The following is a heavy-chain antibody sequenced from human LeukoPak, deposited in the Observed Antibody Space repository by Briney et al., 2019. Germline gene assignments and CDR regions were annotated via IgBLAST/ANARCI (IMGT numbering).Heavy chain of an antibody. V-gene: IGHV3-23*01. Sequence: GGSLRLSCAASGFTFSSYCMSWVRQAPGKGLEWVAAICCDGGSAYYADSVRGRFTVSRDNSKNTLYLQLNSLRAEDTAVYYCAKDFSPRYDSCGYPAYWGKGAMVTVSS. D-gene: IGHD3-22*01. J-gene: IGHJ4*02. CDR3: AKDFSPRYDSCGYPAY. CDR2: ICCDGGSA. CDR1: GFTFSSYC.